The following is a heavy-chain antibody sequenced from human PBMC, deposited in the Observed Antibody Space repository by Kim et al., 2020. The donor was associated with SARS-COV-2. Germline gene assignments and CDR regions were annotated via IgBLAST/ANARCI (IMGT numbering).Heavy chain of an antibody. Sequence: SETLSLTCAVYGGSFSGYYWSWIRQPPGKGLEWIGEINHSGSTNYNPSLKSRVTISVDTSKNQFSLKLSSVTAADTAVYYCARDLKVAGTGAYYYGMDVWGQGTTVTVSS. CDR1: GGSFSGYY. V-gene: IGHV4-34*01. J-gene: IGHJ6*02. CDR3: ARDLKVAGTGAYYYGMDV. D-gene: IGHD6-19*01. CDR2: INHSGST.